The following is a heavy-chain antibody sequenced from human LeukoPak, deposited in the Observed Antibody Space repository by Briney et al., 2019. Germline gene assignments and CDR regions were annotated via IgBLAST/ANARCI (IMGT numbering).Heavy chain of an antibody. D-gene: IGHD3-22*01. CDR2: IYTSGST. V-gene: IGHV4-61*02. Sequence: SETLSLTCTVSGGSISSGSYYWSWIRQPAGKGLEWIGRIYTSGSTNYNPSLKSRVTISVDTSKNQFSLKLSSVTAADTAVYYCARDRGARGYYDSSGYLGIWGQGTMVTVSS. CDR3: ARDRGARGYYDSSGYLGI. CDR1: GGSISSGSYY. J-gene: IGHJ3*02.